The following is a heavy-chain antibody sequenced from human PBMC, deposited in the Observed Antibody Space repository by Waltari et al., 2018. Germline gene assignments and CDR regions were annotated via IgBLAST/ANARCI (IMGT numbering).Heavy chain of an antibody. D-gene: IGHD3-16*01. CDR1: VSTFTAYD. CDR2: VDPEDGET. CDR3: ATASRLRALA. V-gene: IGHV1-69-2*01. Sequence: VQLVQSGAEVQQPGAPVKIACKVSVSTFTAYDMHWVQQAPGRGLEWMGLVDPEDGETIYAEKFQGRVTITAETSTDTAYMELSSLRSEDTAVYYCATASRLRALAWGQGTLVTVSS. J-gene: IGHJ5*02.